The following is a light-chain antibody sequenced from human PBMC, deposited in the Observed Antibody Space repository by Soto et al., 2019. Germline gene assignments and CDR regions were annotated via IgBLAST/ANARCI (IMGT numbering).Light chain of an antibody. CDR1: SSDVGGYNY. CDR3: TSYAGSSNYV. Sequence: QSVLTQPPSASGSPGQSVTISCTGTSSDVGGYNYVSWYQQHPGKAPKLMIYVVSKRPSGVPDRFSGSKSGNTASLTVSGLQAEDEADYYCTSYAGSSNYVFGTGTKLTVL. CDR2: VVS. V-gene: IGLV2-8*01. J-gene: IGLJ1*01.